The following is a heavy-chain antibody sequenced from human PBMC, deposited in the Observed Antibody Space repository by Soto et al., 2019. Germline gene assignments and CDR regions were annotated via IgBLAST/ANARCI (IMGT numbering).Heavy chain of an antibody. CDR1: GFTVSSNY. CDR3: ARVAY. V-gene: IGHV3-53*01. Sequence: PGGSLRLSCAASGFTVSSNYMSWVRQAPGKGLEWVSVIYSGGSTYYADSVKGRFTISRDNSNNTLSLQMNTLRPEDTAMYYCARVAYWGPGTQVTVSS. J-gene: IGHJ4*02. CDR2: IYSGGST.